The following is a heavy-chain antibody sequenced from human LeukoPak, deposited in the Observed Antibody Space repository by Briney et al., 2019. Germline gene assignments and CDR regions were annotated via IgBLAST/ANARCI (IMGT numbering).Heavy chain of an antibody. V-gene: IGHV6-1*01. J-gene: IGHJ4*02. Sequence: SQTLSLTCAISGDSVSSNSAAWNWIRQSPSRGLEWLGRTYYRSKWYNDYAVSVKSRITINPDTSKNQFSLKLSSVTAADTAVYYCTGRRYFDYWGQGTLVTVSS. CDR2: TYYRSKWYN. D-gene: IGHD1-14*01. CDR1: GDSVSSNSAA. CDR3: TGRRYFDY.